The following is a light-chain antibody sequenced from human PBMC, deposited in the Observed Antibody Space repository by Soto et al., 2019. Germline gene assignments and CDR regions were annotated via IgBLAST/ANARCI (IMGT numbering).Light chain of an antibody. CDR1: QSIRSY. Sequence: DIQMTQSPSSLSASVGDRVTITCRASQSIRSYLNWYQQKPGKAPELLIYAASSLRSGVPSRFSGSGSGTDFTRTISALQPEDCATYHRQQSYSSPYTFGQGTKLEIK. CDR3: QQSYSSPYT. J-gene: IGKJ2*01. CDR2: AAS. V-gene: IGKV1-39*01.